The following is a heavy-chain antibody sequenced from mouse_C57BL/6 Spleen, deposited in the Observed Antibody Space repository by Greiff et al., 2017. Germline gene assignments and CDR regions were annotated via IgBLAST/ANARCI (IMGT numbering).Heavy chain of an antibody. J-gene: IGHJ2*01. V-gene: IGHV1-26*01. D-gene: IGHD2-4*01. CDR1: GYTFTDYY. CDR3: ARSYDYDGDD. Sequence: EVQLQQSGPELVKPGASVKISCKASGYTFTDYYMNWVKQSHGKSLEWIGDINPNNGGTSYNQKFKGKATLTVDKSSSTAYMELRSLTSEDSAGYDCARSYDYDGDDWGKGTTLTVSS. CDR2: INPNNGGT.